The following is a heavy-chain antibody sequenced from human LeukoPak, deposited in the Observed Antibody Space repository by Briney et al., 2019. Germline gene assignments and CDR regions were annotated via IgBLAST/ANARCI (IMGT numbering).Heavy chain of an antibody. V-gene: IGHV3-20*04. J-gene: IGHJ4*02. CDR2: INWNGGST. Sequence: RPGGSLRLSCAASGFTFDDYGMRWVRQAPGKGLEWVSGINWNGGSTGYADSVKGRFTISRDNAKNSLYLQMNSLRAEDTALYYCARRMSAIPYYYDSSGYCSFDYWGQGTLVTVSS. CDR3: ARRMSAIPYYYDSSGYCSFDY. D-gene: IGHD3-22*01. CDR1: GFTFDDYG.